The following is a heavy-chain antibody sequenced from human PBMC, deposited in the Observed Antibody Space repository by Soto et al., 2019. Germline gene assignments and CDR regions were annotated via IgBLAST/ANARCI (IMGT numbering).Heavy chain of an antibody. D-gene: IGHD6-19*01. CDR1: GYTFTSYG. CDR2: ISAYNGNT. V-gene: IGHV1-18*01. CDR3: ARDSFKYSSGWLDFDY. J-gene: IGHJ4*02. Sequence: QVQLVQSGAEVKKPGASVKVSCKASGYTFTSYGISWVRQAPGQGPEWMGWISAYNGNTNYAQKLQGRVTMTTDTSTSTAYMELRSLRSDDTAVYYCARDSFKYSSGWLDFDYWGQGTLVTVSS.